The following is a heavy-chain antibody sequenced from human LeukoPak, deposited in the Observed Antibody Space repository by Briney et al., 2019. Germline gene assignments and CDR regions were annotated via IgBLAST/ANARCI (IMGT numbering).Heavy chain of an antibody. J-gene: IGHJ6*02. CDR3: ARVGYDFWSGYLGYGMDV. CDR1: GFTFSSYW. V-gene: IGHV3-74*01. D-gene: IGHD3-3*01. CDR2: INSDGSST. Sequence: GSLRLSCAASGFTFSSYWMHWVRQAPGKGLVWVSRINSDGSSTSYADSVKGRFTISRDNAKNTLYLQMYSLRAEDTAVYYCARVGYDFWSGYLGYGMDVWGQGTTVTVSS.